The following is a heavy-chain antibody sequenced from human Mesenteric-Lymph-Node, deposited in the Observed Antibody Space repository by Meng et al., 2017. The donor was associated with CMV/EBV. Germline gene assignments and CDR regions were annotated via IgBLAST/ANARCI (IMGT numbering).Heavy chain of an antibody. J-gene: IGHJ4*02. CDR3: TREEYNWDDLISVNEY. CDR1: GFTFGDYA. CDR2: IRSTIFGGTT. Sequence: GGSLRLSCTASGFTFGDYAMTWVRQAPGKGLEWVGFIRSTIFGGTTDYAASVKGRFTISRDDSKSIAYLQMSSLTIEDTGVYFCTREEYNWDDLISVNEYWGQGTLVTVSS. D-gene: IGHD1-20*01. V-gene: IGHV3-49*04.